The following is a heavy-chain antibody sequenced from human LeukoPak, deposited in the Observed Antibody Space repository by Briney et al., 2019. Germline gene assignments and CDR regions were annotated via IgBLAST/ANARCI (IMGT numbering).Heavy chain of an antibody. V-gene: IGHV5-51*01. CDR2: IYPGDSDT. D-gene: IGHD3-16*01. CDR3: ARDVTAFWANDDYYYYYYMDV. Sequence: GESLKISCKGSGYSFTSYWIGWVRQMPGKGLEWMGIIYPGDSDTRYSPSFQGQVTISADKSISTAYLQWSSLKASDTAMYYCARDVTAFWANDDYYYYYYMDVWGKGTTVTISS. J-gene: IGHJ6*03. CDR1: GYSFTSYW.